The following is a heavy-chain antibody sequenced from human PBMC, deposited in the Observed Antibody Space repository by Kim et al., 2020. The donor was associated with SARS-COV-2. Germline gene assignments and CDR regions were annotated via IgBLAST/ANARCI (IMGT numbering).Heavy chain of an antibody. J-gene: IGHJ4*02. Sequence: SETLSLTCTVSGGSISSGGYYWSWIRQHPGKGLEWIGYIYYSGSTYYNPSLKSRVTISVDTSKNQFSLKLSSVTAADTAVYYCARDRYYGSGLFDYWGQGTLVTVSS. V-gene: IGHV4-31*03. CDR3: ARDRYYGSGLFDY. CDR2: IYYSGST. CDR1: GGSISSGGYY. D-gene: IGHD3-10*01.